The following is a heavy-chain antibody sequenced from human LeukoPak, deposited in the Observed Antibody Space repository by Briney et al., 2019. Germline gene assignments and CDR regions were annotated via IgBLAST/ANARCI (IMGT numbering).Heavy chain of an antibody. Sequence: SETLSLTCTVSGGSISSSSNYWGWIRQPPGKGLEWIGSIYYSGRTHYNPSLKSRVTISVDTSKNQFSVKLSSVTAADTAVFYCARDSSSWYRTNDAFDIWGQGTMVTVSS. V-gene: IGHV4-39*07. CDR2: IYYSGRT. J-gene: IGHJ3*02. CDR1: GGSISSSSNY. D-gene: IGHD6-13*01. CDR3: ARDSSSWYRTNDAFDI.